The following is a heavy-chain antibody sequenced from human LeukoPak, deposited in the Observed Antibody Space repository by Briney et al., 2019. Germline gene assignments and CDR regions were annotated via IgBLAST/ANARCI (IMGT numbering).Heavy chain of an antibody. CDR1: GFTFYDYA. V-gene: IGHV3-9*01. CDR2: ISWNSGSI. J-gene: IGHJ4*02. Sequence: SLRLSCAASGFTFYDYAMQWVPQAPGKGLKWVSGISWNSGSIGYADSVKGRFTISRDNAKNSLYLQMNSLRAEDTALYYCAKDPIAAAGNFDYWGQGTLVTVYS. CDR3: AKDPIAAAGNFDY. D-gene: IGHD6-13*01.